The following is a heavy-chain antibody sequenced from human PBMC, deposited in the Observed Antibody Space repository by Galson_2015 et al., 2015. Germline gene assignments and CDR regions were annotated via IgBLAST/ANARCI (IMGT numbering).Heavy chain of an antibody. CDR1: GCSFTTYW. CDR2: IYPGDSDS. J-gene: IGHJ4*02. V-gene: IGHV5-51*03. Sequence: QSGAEVKKPGESLNISCKGSGCSFTTYWIGWVRQMPGKGLEWMGIIYPGDSDSRYSPSFQGQVTISADKSISTAYLQWSSLKASDTAMYYCARLGSATGSYPGYWGQGTLVTVSS. CDR3: ARLGSATGSYPGY. D-gene: IGHD1-26*01.